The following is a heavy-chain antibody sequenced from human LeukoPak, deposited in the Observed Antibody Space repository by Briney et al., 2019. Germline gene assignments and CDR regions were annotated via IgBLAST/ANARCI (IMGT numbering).Heavy chain of an antibody. V-gene: IGHV4-4*07. CDR1: GGSISSYY. J-gene: IGHJ3*02. D-gene: IGHD3-10*01. CDR3: ARDLLWFGEKHAFDI. Sequence: PSETLSLTCAVSGGSISSYYWIWIRQPAGKGLQCIGRIYTSGSTNYNPSLKSRVTMSVDTSKNQFSLKLSSVTAADTAVYYCARDLLWFGEKHAFDIWGQGTMVTVSS. CDR2: IYTSGST.